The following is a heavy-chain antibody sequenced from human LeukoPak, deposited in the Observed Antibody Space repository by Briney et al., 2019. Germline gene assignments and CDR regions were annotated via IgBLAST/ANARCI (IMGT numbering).Heavy chain of an antibody. D-gene: IGHD1-26*01. CDR2: ISINTDT. Sequence: PGGSLRLSCAASGIAVTGNYMSWVRQPPGKGLEWVSFISINTDTFYADSVRGRFTTSRDSSENTLFLQMNSLRDEDSAVYYCAIAQSWDELFDSWGQGTLVTVSS. V-gene: IGHV3-53*01. CDR3: AIAQSWDELFDS. CDR1: GIAVTGNY. J-gene: IGHJ4*02.